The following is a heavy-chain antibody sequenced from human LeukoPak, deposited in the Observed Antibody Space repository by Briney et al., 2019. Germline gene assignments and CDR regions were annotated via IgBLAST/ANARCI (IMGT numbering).Heavy chain of an antibody. CDR2: ISATTNER. Sequence: PGGSLRLSYAASGIIFTDYTMHWVRQTPGKGLEWVSSISATTNERHYGDSVKGQFTISKVKAQKSLYLQMSSLRADDTAMYYWAREGYGPGNYPIDLWGQGTLVTVSS. CDR3: AREGYGPGNYPIDL. CDR1: GIIFTDYT. V-gene: IGHV3-21*01. J-gene: IGHJ5*02. D-gene: IGHD3-10*01.